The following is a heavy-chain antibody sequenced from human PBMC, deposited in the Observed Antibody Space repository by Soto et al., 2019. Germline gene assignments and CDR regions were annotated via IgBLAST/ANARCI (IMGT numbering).Heavy chain of an antibody. J-gene: IGHJ6*02. CDR1: GFTFSSYG. CDR3: AKDVVVGATTGLGDYYYYYGVDV. Sequence: LRVSCAASGFTFSSYGMHWVRQAPGKGLEWVAVISYDGSNKYYADSVKGRFTISRDNSKNTLYLQMNSLRAEDTAVYYCAKDVVVGATTGLGDYYYYYGVDVWGQGTPVTVSS. CDR2: ISYDGSNK. V-gene: IGHV3-30*18. D-gene: IGHD1-26*01.